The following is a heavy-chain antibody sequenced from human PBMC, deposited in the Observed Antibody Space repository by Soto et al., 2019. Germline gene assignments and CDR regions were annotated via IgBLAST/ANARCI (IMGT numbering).Heavy chain of an antibody. V-gene: IGHV4-30-2*01. CDR2: INHLETT. CDR1: GASITFGGYS. J-gene: IGHJ4*02. D-gene: IGHD1-26*01. CDR3: ARGGGSDSFDY. Sequence: PSETLSLTCTVSGASITFGGYSWSWIRQTPGKGLEWIGYINHLETTFYNPSFESRLTLSIDRAKNQFSLKLHSMSAADREVYFCARGGGSDSFDYWGPGILVPVSS.